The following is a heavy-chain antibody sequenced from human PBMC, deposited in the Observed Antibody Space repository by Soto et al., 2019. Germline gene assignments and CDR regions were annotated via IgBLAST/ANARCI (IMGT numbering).Heavy chain of an antibody. CDR2: ISSSGSTI. CDR1: GFTFNDYY. Sequence: GSLRLSCAASGFTFNDYYMSWIRQAPGKGLEWVSYISSSGSTIYYAESVKGRFTVSRDNAKSSLYLQMNSLRAEDTAVYYCARGYSNYVLYWGQGTLVTVSS. V-gene: IGHV3-11*01. J-gene: IGHJ4*02. D-gene: IGHD4-4*01. CDR3: ARGYSNYVLY.